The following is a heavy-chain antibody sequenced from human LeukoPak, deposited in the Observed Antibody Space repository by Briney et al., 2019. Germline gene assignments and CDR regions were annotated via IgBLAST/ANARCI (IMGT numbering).Heavy chain of an antibody. D-gene: IGHD4-17*01. Sequence: SETLSLTCTVSGGSISSSSYYWGWIRQPPGKGLEWIGSIYYSGSTYYNPSLKGRVTISVDTSKNQFSPKLSSVTAADTAVYYCARHDYGDSNAFDIWGQGTMVTVSS. CDR3: ARHDYGDSNAFDI. V-gene: IGHV4-39*01. CDR1: GGSISSSSYY. CDR2: IYYSGST. J-gene: IGHJ3*02.